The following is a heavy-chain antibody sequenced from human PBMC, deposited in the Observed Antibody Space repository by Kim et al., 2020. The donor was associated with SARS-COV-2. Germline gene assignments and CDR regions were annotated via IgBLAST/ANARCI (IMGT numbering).Heavy chain of an antibody. J-gene: IGHJ4*02. CDR3: ARHLTSSGPFFYLDY. CDR1: GDSPSSFY. Sequence: SETLSLTCSVSGDSPSSFYLSWIRQPPGQGLEWIASIFLTGATQYNPSLRSRLNISIDTSRVHFSLGLRSVTATDTAIYYCARHLTSSGPFFYLDYWGQGALDTVSS. CDR2: IFLTGAT. V-gene: IGHV4-59*08. D-gene: IGHD3-10*01.